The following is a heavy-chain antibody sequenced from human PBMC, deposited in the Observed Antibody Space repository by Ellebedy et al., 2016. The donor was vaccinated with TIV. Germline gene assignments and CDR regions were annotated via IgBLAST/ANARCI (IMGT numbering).Heavy chain of an antibody. Sequence: SVKGRFTISRDDAKISLYLQMNSLTAEDTAVYYCASCAYDIWGQGTKVTVSS. CDR3: ASCAYDI. J-gene: IGHJ3*02. V-gene: IGHV3-11*06.